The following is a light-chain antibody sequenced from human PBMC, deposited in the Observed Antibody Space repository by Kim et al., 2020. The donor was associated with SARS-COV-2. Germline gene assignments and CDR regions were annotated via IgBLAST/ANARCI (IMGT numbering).Light chain of an antibody. Sequence: SASVGDRVTIACRASPGISNYLAWYQQKPGKVPKLLIYAASTLQSGVPSRFSGSGSGTDFTLTISSLQPEDVATYYCQRYYSAPWTFGQGTKLEIK. CDR3: QRYYSAPWT. CDR1: PGISNY. J-gene: IGKJ1*01. CDR2: AAS. V-gene: IGKV1-27*01.